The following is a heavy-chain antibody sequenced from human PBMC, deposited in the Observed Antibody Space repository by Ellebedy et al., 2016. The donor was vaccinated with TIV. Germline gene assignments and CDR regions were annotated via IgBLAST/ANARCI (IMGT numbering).Heavy chain of an antibody. CDR2: INQDGKKT. D-gene: IGHD3-22*01. V-gene: IGHV3-7*03. Sequence: GGSLRLSCAASGVSFSRYRMSWVRQAPGKGLEWVANINQDGKKTYYVDSVEGRFTISRDNAKNSLYLQMNSLRVEDRAVYHCAREGAYGDYSPGYYGMDVWGQGTTVTVSS. CDR1: GVSFSRYR. CDR3: AREGAYGDYSPGYYGMDV. J-gene: IGHJ6*02.